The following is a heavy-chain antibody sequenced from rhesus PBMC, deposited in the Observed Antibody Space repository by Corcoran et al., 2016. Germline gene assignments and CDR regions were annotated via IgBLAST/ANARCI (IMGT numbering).Heavy chain of an antibody. CDR1: GGSISSGYYY. J-gene: IGHJ4*01. CDR3: ARDQRGAPFDY. Sequence: QVQLQESGPGLVKPSETLSLTCAVSGGSISSGYYYWSWIRQPPGKGLEWIGYITYSGRPSYNPSLNIRVTISRETSKNQFSLKLSSVTAADTAVYYCARDQRGAPFDYWGQGVLVTVSS. V-gene: IGHV4-122*02. D-gene: IGHD3-34*01. CDR2: ITYSGRP.